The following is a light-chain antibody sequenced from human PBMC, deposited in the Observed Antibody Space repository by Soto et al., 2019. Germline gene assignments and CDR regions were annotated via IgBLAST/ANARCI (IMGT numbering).Light chain of an antibody. V-gene: IGKV3-20*01. CDR2: DGS. CDR3: HHYDNCPPFT. Sequence: EIVLTQSPGTLSLSPVDRATLSCMASQSVNSYFAWYHQKPCQAPRLLIYDGSSRATGITARFSGSGSGTDFTLTISRLEPEDFAVYYCHHYDNCPPFTFGPGTKVDIK. J-gene: IGKJ3*01. CDR1: QSVNSY.